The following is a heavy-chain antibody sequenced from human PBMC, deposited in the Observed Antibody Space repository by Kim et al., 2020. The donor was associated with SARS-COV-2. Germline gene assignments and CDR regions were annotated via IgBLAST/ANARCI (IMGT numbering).Heavy chain of an antibody. Sequence: GGSLRLSCAASGFIFSSYSMNWVRQAPGKGLEWVSSISGESTYIYYADSVKGRFTISRDNAKNSLYLQMNSLRAEDTAVYYCARGRGASYYYYYMDVLG. V-gene: IGHV3-21*01. J-gene: IGHJ6*03. CDR2: ISGESTYI. CDR1: GFIFSSYS. CDR3: ARGRGASYYYYYMDV. D-gene: IGHD3-10*01.